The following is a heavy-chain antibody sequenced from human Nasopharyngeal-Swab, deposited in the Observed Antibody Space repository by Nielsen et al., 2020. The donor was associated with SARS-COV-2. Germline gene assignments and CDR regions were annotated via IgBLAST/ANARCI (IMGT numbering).Heavy chain of an antibody. Sequence: KVSCNGSGYSFTSYWIGWVRQMPGKGLEWMGIIYPGDSDTRYSPSFQGQVTISADKSISTAYLQWSSLKASDTAMYYCARQYSSSWYVYYGMDVWGQGTTVTVSS. CDR2: IYPGDSDT. D-gene: IGHD6-13*01. J-gene: IGHJ6*02. V-gene: IGHV5-51*01. CDR1: GYSFTSYW. CDR3: ARQYSSSWYVYYGMDV.